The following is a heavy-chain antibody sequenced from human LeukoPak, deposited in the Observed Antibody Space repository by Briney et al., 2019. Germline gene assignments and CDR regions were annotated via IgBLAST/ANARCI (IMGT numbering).Heavy chain of an antibody. D-gene: IGHD2-2*01. V-gene: IGHV4-59*01. CDR3: ARGNIVVVPAARDYYYYYYYMDV. CDR2: IYYSGST. CDR1: GFTFSSYS. J-gene: IGHJ6*03. Sequence: GSLRLSCAASGFTFSSYSMNWIRQPPGKGLEWIGYIYYSGSTNYNPSLKSRVTISVDTSKNQFSLKLSSVTAADTAVYYCARGNIVVVPAARDYYYYYYYMDVWGKGTTVTVSS.